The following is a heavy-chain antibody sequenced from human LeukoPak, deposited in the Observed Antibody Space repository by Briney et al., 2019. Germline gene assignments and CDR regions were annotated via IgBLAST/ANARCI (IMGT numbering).Heavy chain of an antibody. J-gene: IGHJ4*02. CDR2: INHSGST. CDR1: GGSFSGYY. CDR3: ARSNGYPDY. D-gene: IGHD5-18*01. V-gene: IGHV4-34*01. Sequence: PSETLSLTCAVYGGSFSGYYWSWIRQPPGKGLEWIGEINHSGSTNYNPSLKSRVTISVDTSKNQFSLKLSSVTAADTAVYYCARSNGYPDYWGQGTLVTVSS.